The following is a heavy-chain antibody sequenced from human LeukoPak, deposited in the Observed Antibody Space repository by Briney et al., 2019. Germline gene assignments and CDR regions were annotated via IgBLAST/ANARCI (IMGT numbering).Heavy chain of an antibody. V-gene: IGHV1-69*13. D-gene: IGHD6-13*01. Sequence: ASVKVSCKASGGTFSSYAISWVRQAPGQGLEWMGGIIPIFGTANYAQKFQGRVTITADESTSTAYMELSSLRSEDTAVYYCAREYSSSWPSVRWFDPWGQGTLVTVSS. CDR3: AREYSSSWPSVRWFDP. J-gene: IGHJ5*02. CDR1: GGTFSSYA. CDR2: IIPIFGTA.